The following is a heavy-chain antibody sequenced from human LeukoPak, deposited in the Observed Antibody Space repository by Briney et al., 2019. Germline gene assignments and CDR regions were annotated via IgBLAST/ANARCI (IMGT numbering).Heavy chain of an antibody. Sequence: GASVKVSCKASGYTFTGYHMHWVRQAPGQGLEWMGWINPNSGGTNYAQKFQGRVTMTRDTSISTAYMELSRLRSDDTAVYYCARDINYDSSGYYDYWGQGTLVTVSS. V-gene: IGHV1-2*02. CDR2: INPNSGGT. D-gene: IGHD3-22*01. CDR3: ARDINYDSSGYYDY. CDR1: GYTFTGYH. J-gene: IGHJ4*02.